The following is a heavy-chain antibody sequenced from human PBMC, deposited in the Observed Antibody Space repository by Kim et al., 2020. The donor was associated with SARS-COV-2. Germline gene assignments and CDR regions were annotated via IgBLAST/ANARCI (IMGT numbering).Heavy chain of an antibody. V-gene: IGHV3-33*01. J-gene: IGHJ5*02. Sequence: SNTCYADSVMGRFTISRDNSKHALYLQMNSLRAEDTAVYYCATILYDSSPWGQGTLVTVSS. CDR2: SNT. D-gene: IGHD3-22*01. CDR3: ATILYDSSP.